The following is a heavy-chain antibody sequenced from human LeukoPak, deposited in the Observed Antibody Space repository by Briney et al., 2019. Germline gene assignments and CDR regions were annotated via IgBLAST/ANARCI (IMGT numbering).Heavy chain of an antibody. J-gene: IGHJ4*02. Sequence: PGGSLRLSCAASGFTFSNYNMNWVRQAPGKGLEWVSSISSASSYSYYADSIKGQFTISRDNAKNSLYLQMNSLRAEDTAFYYCARRSAPCGLDYWGQGTLVTVSS. CDR1: GFTFSNYN. CDR3: ARRSAPCGLDY. V-gene: IGHV3-21*04. D-gene: IGHD3/OR15-3a*01. CDR2: ISSASSYS.